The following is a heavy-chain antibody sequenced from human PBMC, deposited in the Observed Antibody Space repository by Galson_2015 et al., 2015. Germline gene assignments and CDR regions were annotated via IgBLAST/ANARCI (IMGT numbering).Heavy chain of an antibody. V-gene: IGHV3-30*03. Sequence: SLRLSCAASGFTFSSYGMHWVRQAPGKGLEWVAVISYDGSNKYYADSVKGRFTISRDNSKNTLYLQMNSLRAEDTAVYYCLMRSSSSGDYWGQGTLVTVSS. CDR3: LMRSSSSGDY. J-gene: IGHJ4*02. CDR1: GFTFSSYG. D-gene: IGHD6-6*01. CDR2: ISYDGSNK.